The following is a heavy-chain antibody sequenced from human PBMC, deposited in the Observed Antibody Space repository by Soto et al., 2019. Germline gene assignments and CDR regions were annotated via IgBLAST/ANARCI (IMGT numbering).Heavy chain of an antibody. V-gene: IGHV1-18*01. J-gene: IGHJ4*02. CDR2: ISAYNGNT. CDR3: ARDSPPVDY. CDR1: GYTFTSYG. Sequence: QVQLVQSGAEVKKPGASVKVSCKASGYTFTSYGISWVRQAPGQGLEWMGWISAYNGNTKNAQKLQGRVTMTTDTPTRTAYMELTSLRPDDTAVYYCARDSPPVDYWGQGTLVTVSS.